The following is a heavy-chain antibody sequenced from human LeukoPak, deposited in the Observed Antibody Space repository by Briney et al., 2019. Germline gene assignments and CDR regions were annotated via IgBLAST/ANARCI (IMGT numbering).Heavy chain of an antibody. D-gene: IGHD2-15*01. J-gene: IGHJ4*02. V-gene: IGHV3-74*01. CDR3: ARDQPYCSGGICYFDY. CDR1: GFTFSSYW. CDR2: INSDGRST. Sequence: PGGSLRLSCAASGFTFSSYWMHWVRQAPGKGLVWVSRINSDGRSTSYADSVKGRFTISRDNAKNTLYLQMNSLRAEDSAVYYCARDQPYCSGGICYFDYWGQGTLVTVSS.